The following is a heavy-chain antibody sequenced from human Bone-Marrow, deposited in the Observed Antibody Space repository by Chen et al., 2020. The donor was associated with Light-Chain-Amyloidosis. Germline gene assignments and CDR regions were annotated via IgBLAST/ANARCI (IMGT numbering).Heavy chain of an antibody. CDR1: GYTFTNYG. D-gene: IGHD4-17*01. Sequence: QVQLVQSGAEVTPPGASVKVSCRTHGYTFTNYGISWIRQAPGQWLEWMAWISAYNGKTNYAQQFQGRVTMTTDTLTNTAYMELRSLRSDETAVYYCARDGRDYGDYINFDYWGQGTLVTVSS. CDR2: ISAYNGKT. CDR3: ARDGRDYGDYINFDY. V-gene: IGHV1-18*01. J-gene: IGHJ4*02.